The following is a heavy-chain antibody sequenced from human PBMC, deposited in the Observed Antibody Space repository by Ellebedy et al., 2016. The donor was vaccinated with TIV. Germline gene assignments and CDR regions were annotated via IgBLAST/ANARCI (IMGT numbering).Heavy chain of an antibody. V-gene: IGHV3-69-1*01. D-gene: IGHD1-1*01. CDR1: GFTFSDYY. CDR3: ASRGGNGPRIYYYNGMDV. Sequence: GESLKISCAASGFTFSDYYMNWVRQAPGKGLEWVSSISSSSTIYYADSVKGRFTISRDNAKNSLFLQMNSLRAEDTAVYYGASRGGNGPRIYYYNGMDVWGQGTTVTVSS. CDR2: ISSSSTI. J-gene: IGHJ6*02.